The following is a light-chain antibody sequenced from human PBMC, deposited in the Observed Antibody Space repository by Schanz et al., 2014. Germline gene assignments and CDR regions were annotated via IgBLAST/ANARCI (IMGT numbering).Light chain of an antibody. CDR3: QQYGSSSYT. Sequence: EIVMTQSPATLSVSPGERATLSCRASQSFSSYLAWYQQKPGQAPRLLIYDASNRATGIPARFSGSGSGTDLTLTINSLETEDFAVYYCQQYGSSSYTFGQGTKLEIK. CDR2: DAS. J-gene: IGKJ2*01. V-gene: IGKV3D-15*01. CDR1: QSFSSY.